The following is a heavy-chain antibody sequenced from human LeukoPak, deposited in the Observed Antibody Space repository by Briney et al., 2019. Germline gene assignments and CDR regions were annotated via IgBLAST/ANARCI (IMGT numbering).Heavy chain of an antibody. Sequence: SETLSLTCTVSGVSISSSSYYWGWIRQPPGKGLEWIGSIYYSGSTYYNPSLKSRVTISVDTSKNQFSLKLSSVTAADTAVYYCARIIMVSSGYYSPFIDYWGQGTLVTVSS. CDR1: GVSISSSSYY. CDR2: IYYSGST. J-gene: IGHJ4*02. D-gene: IGHD3-22*01. CDR3: ARIIMVSSGYYSPFIDY. V-gene: IGHV4-39*01.